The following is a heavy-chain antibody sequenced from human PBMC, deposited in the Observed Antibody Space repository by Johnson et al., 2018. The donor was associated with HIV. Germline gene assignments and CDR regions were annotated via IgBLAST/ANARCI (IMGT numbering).Heavy chain of an antibody. D-gene: IGHD3-10*01. CDR3: YGYYDAFDI. CDR2: ISYSGSST. Sequence: MMLVESGGGLVQPGGSLRLSCAASGFSFDSHAINWVRQAPGKGLQWVSAISYSGSSTYYGDSVKGRFTVSRDSSKNTLFLQMTSLRVEDTAVYYCYGYYDAFDIWGQGTMVSVSS. J-gene: IGHJ3*02. CDR1: GFSFDSHA. V-gene: IGHV3-23*04.